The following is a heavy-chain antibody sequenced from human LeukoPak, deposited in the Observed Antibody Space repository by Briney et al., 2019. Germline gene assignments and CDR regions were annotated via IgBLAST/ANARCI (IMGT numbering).Heavy chain of an antibody. J-gene: IGHJ4*02. CDR2: IYYTGST. V-gene: IGHV4-61*01. CDR1: GDSVRSGNYY. D-gene: IGHD3-10*01. CDR3: ARVLIAGSRPCYFDY. Sequence: SEILSLTCTVSGDSVRSGNYYWSWIRQPPGKELEWIAYIYYTGSTSYNPSLKSRVTLSVDTSKNQFSLKLSSVAAADTAVYYCARVLIAGSRPCYFDYWGQGILVTVSS.